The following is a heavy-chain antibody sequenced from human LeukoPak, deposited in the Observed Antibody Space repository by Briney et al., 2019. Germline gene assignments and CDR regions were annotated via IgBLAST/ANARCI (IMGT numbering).Heavy chain of an antibody. CDR2: INHSGST. D-gene: IGHD6-13*01. J-gene: IGHJ4*02. CDR3: ANIAAAGKAYGY. Sequence: PSETLSLTCAVYGGSFSGYYWSWIRQPPGKGLEWIGEINHSGSTNYNPSLKSRVTISVDTSKNQFSLKLSSVTAADTAVYYCANIAAAGKAYGYWGQGTLVTVPS. CDR1: GGSFSGYY. V-gene: IGHV4-34*01.